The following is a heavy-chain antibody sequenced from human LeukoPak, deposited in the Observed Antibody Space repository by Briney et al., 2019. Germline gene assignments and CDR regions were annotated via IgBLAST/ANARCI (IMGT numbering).Heavy chain of an antibody. J-gene: IGHJ4*02. V-gene: IGHV4-38-2*02. D-gene: IGHD1-14*01. Sequence: SETLSLTCAVSGYSISSGYYWGWIRRPPGKGLEWIASKYHSGSTYYNPSLKSRVTISVDKSKNQFSLKLSSLTAADTAVYYCARDGSTGYFDYWGQGTLVTVS. CDR3: ARDGSTGYFDY. CDR2: KYHSGST. CDR1: GYSISSGYY.